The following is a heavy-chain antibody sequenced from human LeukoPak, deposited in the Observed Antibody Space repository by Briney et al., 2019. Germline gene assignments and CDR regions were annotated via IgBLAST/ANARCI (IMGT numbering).Heavy chain of an antibody. CDR2: NSWNSGRI. J-gene: IGHJ3*02. V-gene: IGHV3-9*03. Sequence: PGGSLRLSCAASGFTFDDYAMHWVRQAPGKGLEWVSGNSWNSGRIGYADSVKGRFTISRDNAKTSLYLQMNSLRAEDMALYYCARSAGAFDIGGQGTMVTVSS. CDR1: GFTFDDYA. CDR3: ARSAGAFDI. D-gene: IGHD3-10*01.